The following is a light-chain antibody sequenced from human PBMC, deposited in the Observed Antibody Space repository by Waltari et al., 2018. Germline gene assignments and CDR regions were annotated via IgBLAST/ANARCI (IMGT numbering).Light chain of an antibody. CDR2: GAS. CDR1: QSLSGN. Sequence: IEITQSPATLSVSPGERAPLSCRASQSLSGNLAWYQQRPGQGLRLLIYGASTRATGVPARFSGSGSGTEFTLTITSLQSEDFAVYYCQQYNLWPPITFGQGTRLEMK. CDR3: QQYNLWPPIT. V-gene: IGKV3-15*01. J-gene: IGKJ5*01.